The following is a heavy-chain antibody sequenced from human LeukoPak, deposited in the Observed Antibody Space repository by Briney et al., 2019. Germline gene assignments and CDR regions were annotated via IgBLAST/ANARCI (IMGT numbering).Heavy chain of an antibody. CDR3: AKEAAVVVVAAPDY. Sequence: GGSLRLSCAASGLTFSSYAMSWVRQAPGKGLEWVSAIGGSGGSTYYADSVKGRFTISRDNSKNTLYLQMNSLRAEDAAVYYCAKEAAVVVVAAPDYWGQGTLVIVSS. D-gene: IGHD2-15*01. CDR2: IGGSGGST. V-gene: IGHV3-23*01. J-gene: IGHJ4*02. CDR1: GLTFSSYA.